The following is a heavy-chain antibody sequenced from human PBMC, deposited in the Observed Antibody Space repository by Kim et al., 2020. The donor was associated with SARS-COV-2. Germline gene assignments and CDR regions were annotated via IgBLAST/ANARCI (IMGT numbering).Heavy chain of an antibody. V-gene: IGHV3-30*04. Sequence: GGSLRLSCAASGFTFSSYAMHWVRQAPGKGLEWVAVISYDGSNKYYADSVKGRFTISRDNSKNTLYLQMNSLRAEDTAVYYCAREDYDILTGYYSGMDVWGQGTTVTVSS. CDR3: AREDYDILTGYYSGMDV. D-gene: IGHD3-9*01. CDR2: ISYDGSNK. J-gene: IGHJ6*02. CDR1: GFTFSSYA.